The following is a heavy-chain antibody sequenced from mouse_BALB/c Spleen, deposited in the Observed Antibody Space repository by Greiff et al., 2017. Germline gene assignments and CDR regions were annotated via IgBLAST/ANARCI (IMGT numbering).Heavy chain of an antibody. D-gene: IGHD1-2*01. CDR3: ARDYYGYWFAY. CDR2: IDPANGNT. CDR1: GFNIKDAY. Sequence: VQLKQSGAELVKPGASVKLSCTASGFNIKDAYMHWVKQRPEQGLEWIGRIDPANGNTKYDPKFQGKAIITADTSSNTAYLQLSSLTSEDTAVYYCARDYYGYWFAYWGQGTLVTVSA. J-gene: IGHJ3*01. V-gene: IGHV14-3*02.